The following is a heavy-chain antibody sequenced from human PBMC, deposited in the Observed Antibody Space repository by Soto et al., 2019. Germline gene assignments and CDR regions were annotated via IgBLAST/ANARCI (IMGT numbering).Heavy chain of an antibody. CDR2: ISSTTNYI. CDR3: ARESEDLTSNFDY. Sequence: PGGSLRLSCAASGFTFTRYSMNWVRQAPGKGLEWVSSISSTTNYIYYGDSMKGRFTISRDNAKNSLYMEMNSLRAEDTAVYYCARESEDLTSNFDYWGQGTLVTVSS. CDR1: GFTFTRYS. J-gene: IGHJ4*02. V-gene: IGHV3-21*06.